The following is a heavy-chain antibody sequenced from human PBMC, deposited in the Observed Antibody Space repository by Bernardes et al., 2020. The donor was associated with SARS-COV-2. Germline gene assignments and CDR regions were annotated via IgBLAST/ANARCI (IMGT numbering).Heavy chain of an antibody. Sequence: SMRLSCASSGFPFSSYRMNWVRQAPGKGLEWVSSISSSSSYIYYADSVKGRFTISRDNAKNSLYLQMNSLRAEDTAVYYCASVYSSGWDRDGYYYYGMDVWGQGTTVTVSS. D-gene: IGHD6-19*01. CDR2: ISSSSSYI. V-gene: IGHV3-21*01. CDR3: ASVYSSGWDRDGYYYYGMDV. CDR1: GFPFSSYR. J-gene: IGHJ6*02.